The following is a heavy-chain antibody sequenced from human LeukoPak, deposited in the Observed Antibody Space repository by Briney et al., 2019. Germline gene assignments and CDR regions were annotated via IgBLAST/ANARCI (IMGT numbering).Heavy chain of an antibody. Sequence: PGGSLRLSCAAPGFTFSSDWMHWVRQAPGKGLVCVSYINGDGSSTNYADSVRGRFTISRDNAKKTLYLQMNSLRAEDTAVYYCARDRWELLFDYWGQGTLVTVSS. V-gene: IGHV3-74*01. CDR2: INGDGSST. J-gene: IGHJ4*02. CDR3: ARDRWELLFDY. D-gene: IGHD1-26*01. CDR1: GFTFSSDW.